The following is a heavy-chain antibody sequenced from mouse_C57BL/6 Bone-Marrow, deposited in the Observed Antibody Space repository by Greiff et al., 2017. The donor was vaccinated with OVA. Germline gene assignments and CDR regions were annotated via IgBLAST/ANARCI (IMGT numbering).Heavy chain of an antibody. CDR1: GYTFTSYW. J-gene: IGHJ1*03. CDR2: IHPSDSDT. CDR3: ATSYYYYGSRGDFDV. Sequence: QVQLKQPGAELVKPGASVKVSCKASGYTFTSYWMHWVKQRPGQGLEWIGRIHPSDSDTNYNQKFKGKATLTVDKSSSTAYMQLSSLTSEDSAVYYCATSYYYYGSRGDFDVWGTGTTVTVSS. D-gene: IGHD1-1*01. V-gene: IGHV1-74*01.